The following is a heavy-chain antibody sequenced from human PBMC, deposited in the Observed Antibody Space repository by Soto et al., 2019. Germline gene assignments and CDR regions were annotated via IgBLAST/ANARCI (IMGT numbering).Heavy chain of an antibody. CDR3: ARYSGYEGLRFDP. V-gene: IGHV4-30-4*01. CDR1: GGSISSGDYY. Sequence: SETLSLTCTVSGGSISSGDYYWSWIRQPPGKGLEWIGYIYYSGSTYYNPSLKSRVTISVDTSKNQFSPKLSSVTAADTAVYYCARYSGYEGLRFDPWGQGTLVTVSS. D-gene: IGHD5-12*01. CDR2: IYYSGST. J-gene: IGHJ5*02.